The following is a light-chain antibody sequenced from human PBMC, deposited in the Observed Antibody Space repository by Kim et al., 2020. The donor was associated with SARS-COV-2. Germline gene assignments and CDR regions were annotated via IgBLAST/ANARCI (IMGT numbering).Light chain of an antibody. Sequence: EIVMTQSPATLSLSPGERATLSCRASQSVSSNLAWYQQKPGQAPRLLIYGASTRATGIPARFSGSGSGTEFTLTISSLQSEDFAVYYCQQYNNWPPWTFGQGTKLEI. CDR1: QSVSSN. CDR2: GAS. CDR3: QQYNNWPPWT. V-gene: IGKV3-15*01. J-gene: IGKJ1*01.